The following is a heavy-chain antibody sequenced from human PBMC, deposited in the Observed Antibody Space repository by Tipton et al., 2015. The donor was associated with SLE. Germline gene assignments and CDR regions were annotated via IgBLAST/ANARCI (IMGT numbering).Heavy chain of an antibody. CDR2: ITPSGST. J-gene: IGHJ6*02. D-gene: IGHD6-6*01. Sequence: TLSLTCAVYGGSFNGYYWSWIRQPPGKGLEWIGEITPSGSTNCNPSLKSRVTLSVDTSKSQFSLDLTSVTAADTAVYYCARDESIAAPYRPEGYYYGMDVWGQGTTVTVSS. V-gene: IGHV4-34*01. CDR1: GGSFNGYY. CDR3: ARDESIAAPYRPEGYYYGMDV.